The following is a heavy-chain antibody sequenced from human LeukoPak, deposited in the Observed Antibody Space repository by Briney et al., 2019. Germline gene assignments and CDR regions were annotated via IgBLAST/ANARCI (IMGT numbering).Heavy chain of an antibody. J-gene: IGHJ4*02. CDR1: GESLSPYY. D-gene: IGHD2-2*01. CDR2: INHRGTT. V-gene: IGHV4-34*01. Sequence: ETLSLTCAVYGESLSPYYWSWIRQTPGKGLEWIGEINHRGTTNYNPSLMSRLTISVDTSKNQSSLNLNSVTAADTAVYYCARGGGVEVPADYWGQGILVTVSS. CDR3: ARGGGVEVPADY.